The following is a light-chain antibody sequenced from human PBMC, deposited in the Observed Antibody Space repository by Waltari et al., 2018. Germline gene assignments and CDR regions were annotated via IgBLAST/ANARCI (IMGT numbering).Light chain of an antibody. V-gene: IGLV3-19*01. CDR3: HSRDASGVAGS. CDR2: DTN. CDR1: SLRRYS. J-gene: IGLJ2*01. Sequence: SSELTQDPAVSVAMGKTVRITCQGYSLRRYSASWYQQRPGQAPILVMYDTNNRPSGVPDRFSGSSSHNTASLTITGAQAEDEASYYCHSRDASGVAGSFGGGTKLTVL.